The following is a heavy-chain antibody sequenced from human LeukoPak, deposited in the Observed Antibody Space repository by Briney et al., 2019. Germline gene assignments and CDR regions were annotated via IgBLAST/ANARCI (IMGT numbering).Heavy chain of an antibody. CDR2: INHSGST. V-gene: IGHV4-34*01. CDR1: GDFFSGYF. Sequence: SETLSLTCAVYGDFFSGYFWSWIRQPPGKGLEWIGEINHSGSTNYTPSLKSRVTISVDTSKNQFTLRLTSVTAADTAVYYCARLPNGWLQLGAFDIWGQGTMVTV. D-gene: IGHD5-24*01. CDR3: ARLPNGWLQLGAFDI. J-gene: IGHJ3*02.